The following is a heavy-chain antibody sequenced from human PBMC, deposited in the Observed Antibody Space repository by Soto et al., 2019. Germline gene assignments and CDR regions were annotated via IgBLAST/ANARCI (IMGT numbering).Heavy chain of an antibody. V-gene: IGHV3-23*01. CDR1: GFTFSTFD. CDR3: VKGAWLDY. CDR2: IRGVAGST. Sequence: GGSLRLSCAASGFTFSTFDMTWVRQAPGKGLEWVSLIRGVAGSTHYPDSVKGRFTISKDNSNNMLYLEMNSLRADDTAVYFCVKGAWLDYWGQGNMFTVSS. J-gene: IGHJ4*02.